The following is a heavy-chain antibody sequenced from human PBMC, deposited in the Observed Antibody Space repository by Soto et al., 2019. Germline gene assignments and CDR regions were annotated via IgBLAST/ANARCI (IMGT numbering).Heavy chain of an antibody. CDR1: GYSFTSYW. J-gene: IGHJ6*02. D-gene: IGHD3-10*01. CDR2: IDPSDSYT. V-gene: IGHV5-10-1*01. Sequence: PGESLKISCKGSGYSFTSYWISWVRQMPGKGLEWMGRIDPSDSYTNYSPSFQGHVTISADKSISTAYLQWSSLKASDTAMYYCAREKYYYGSGEYYYGMDVWGQGTTVTVSS. CDR3: AREKYYYGSGEYYYGMDV.